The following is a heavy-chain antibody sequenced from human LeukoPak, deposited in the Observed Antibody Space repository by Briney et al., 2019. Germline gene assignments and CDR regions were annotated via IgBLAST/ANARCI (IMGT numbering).Heavy chain of an antibody. CDR3: ARDEYYDILTGYPDY. D-gene: IGHD3-9*01. CDR2: ISYDGSNK. Sequence: PGGSLRLSCSASGFTFSNYAMHWVRQAPGKGLEWVAVISYDGSNKYYADSVKGRFTISRDNSKNTLYLQMNSLRAEDTAVYYCARDEYYDILTGYPDYWGQGTLVTVSS. V-gene: IGHV3-30-3*01. J-gene: IGHJ4*02. CDR1: GFTFSNYA.